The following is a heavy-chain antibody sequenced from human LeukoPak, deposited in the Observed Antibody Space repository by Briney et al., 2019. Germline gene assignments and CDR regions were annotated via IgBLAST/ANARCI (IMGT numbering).Heavy chain of an antibody. CDR1: AFTFSSYS. CDR2: ISYDGSNK. Sequence: PAGSLRLSCAAAAFTFSSYSMRWVRHAPGEGLEWVAVISYDGSNKYYADSVKGRFTISRANARNSLSLQMNSLRAEDTAVYYCATTPGHYAAGYWGQGALVTVSS. D-gene: IGHD2-2*01. CDR3: ATTPGHYAAGY. J-gene: IGHJ4*02. V-gene: IGHV3-30-3*01.